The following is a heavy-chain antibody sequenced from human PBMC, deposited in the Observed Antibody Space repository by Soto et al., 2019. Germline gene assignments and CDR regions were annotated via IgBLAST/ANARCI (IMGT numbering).Heavy chain of an antibody. CDR2: ISWNSGSI. V-gene: IGHV3-9*01. CDR3: ATVSY. D-gene: IGHD4-17*01. CDR1: GFTFDDYA. Sequence: DVQLVESGGGLVQPGRSLRLSCAASGFTFDDYAMHWVRQAPGKGLEWVSGISWNSGSIGYADSVKGRFTISRDNAKNSLYLQMNSLRAEDTALYYCATVSYWGQGTLVTVSS. J-gene: IGHJ4*02.